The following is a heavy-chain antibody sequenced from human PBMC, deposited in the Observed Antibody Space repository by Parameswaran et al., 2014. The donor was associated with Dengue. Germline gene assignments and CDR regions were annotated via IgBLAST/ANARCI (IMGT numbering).Heavy chain of an antibody. J-gene: IGHJ6*03. CDR3: ARRGFGVGMPYYMDV. Sequence: KVSCKGSGYSFTSYWIGWVRQMPGKGLEWMGIIYPGDSDTRYSPSFQGQVTISADKSISTAYLQWSSLKASDTAMYYCARRGFGVGMPYYMDVWGKGTTVTVSS. D-gene: IGHD3-3*01. CDR2: IYPGDSDT. V-gene: IGHV5-51*01. CDR1: GYSFTSYW.